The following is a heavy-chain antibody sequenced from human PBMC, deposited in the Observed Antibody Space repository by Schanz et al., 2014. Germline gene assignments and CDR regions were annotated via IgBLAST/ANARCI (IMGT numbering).Heavy chain of an antibody. V-gene: IGHV3-48*04. D-gene: IGHD3-3*01. CDR2: INTGSNYI. Sequence: EVHLLESGGGLVPPGGSLRLSCAASGFNFSDYAMCWDRQAPGKGLEWISFINTGSNYINYADSVKGRFTISRDNTKNSLFLQLNSLRADDTAVYYCVRDSFFAFDYWGQGTLXTVSS. J-gene: IGHJ4*02. CDR1: GFNFSDYA. CDR3: VRDSFFAFDY.